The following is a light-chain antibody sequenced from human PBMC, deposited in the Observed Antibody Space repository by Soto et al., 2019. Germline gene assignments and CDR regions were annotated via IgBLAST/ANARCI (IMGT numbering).Light chain of an antibody. Sequence: QSVLTQPASVSAAPGQKITISCSGSSSNIGINYVSWFQHLPGTAPKLLMYDNNKRPSGIPDRFSGSKSGTSATLGITGLQTGDEADYYCGTWDSSLSVYVFGTGTKLTVL. CDR2: DNN. CDR1: SSNIGINY. CDR3: GTWDSSLSVYV. V-gene: IGLV1-51*01. J-gene: IGLJ1*01.